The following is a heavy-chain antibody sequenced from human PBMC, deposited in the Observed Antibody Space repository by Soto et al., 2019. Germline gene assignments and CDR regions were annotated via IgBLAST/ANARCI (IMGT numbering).Heavy chain of an antibody. D-gene: IGHD6-19*01. CDR1: GFTFGDYA. V-gene: IGHV3-49*03. CDR3: TRDGGWYSRDYYYYYGMDV. J-gene: IGHJ6*02. CDR2: IRSKAYGGTT. Sequence: GSLRLSCTASGFTFGDYAMSWFRQAPGKGLEWVGFIRSKAYGGTTEYAASVKGRFTISRDDSKSIAYLQMNSLKTEDTAVYYCTRDGGWYSRDYYYYYGMDVWGQGTTVTVSS.